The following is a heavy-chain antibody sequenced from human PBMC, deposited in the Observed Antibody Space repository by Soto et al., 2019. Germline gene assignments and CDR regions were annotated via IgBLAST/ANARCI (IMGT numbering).Heavy chain of an antibody. D-gene: IGHD6-13*01. CDR3: AKDSGDTSSWNWFDC. Sequence: LEWVSAISGSGDSTYYADSVKGRFTISRDNSKNTLYLQMSSLRVEDTAIYYRAKDSGDTSSWNWFDCWGQGSLVTVSS. CDR2: ISGSGDST. V-gene: IGHV3-23*01. J-gene: IGHJ5*01.